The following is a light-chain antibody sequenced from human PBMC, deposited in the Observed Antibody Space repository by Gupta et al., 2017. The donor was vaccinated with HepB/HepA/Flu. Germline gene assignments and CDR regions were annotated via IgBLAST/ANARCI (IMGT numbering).Light chain of an antibody. CDR2: GAS. V-gene: IGKV3-20*01. Sequence: EIVLTQSPGTLSLSPGERATLSGRASQSVSSSYLAWYQQKPGQAPRLLIYGASSRATGIPDRFSGSGSGTDFSLTISRLEPEDFAVYYCHQYGSSPQTFGQGTTVEIK. CDR1: QSVSSSY. J-gene: IGKJ1*01. CDR3: HQYGSSPQT.